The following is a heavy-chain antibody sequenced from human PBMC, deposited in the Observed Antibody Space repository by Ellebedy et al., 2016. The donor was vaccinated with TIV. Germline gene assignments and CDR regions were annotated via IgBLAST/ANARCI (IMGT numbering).Heavy chain of an antibody. V-gene: IGHV3-30*02. J-gene: IGHJ4*02. Sequence: PGGSLRLSCAASGFTFNTYGMHWVRQAPGKGLEWVAFIRYDGSHKYYADSVKGRFTISRDNPKNTLYLQMNSLRPEDTAVYYCAKDGQWLVRGIDFWGQGTLVTVSS. CDR1: GFTFNTYG. CDR3: AKDGQWLVRGIDF. CDR2: IRYDGSHK. D-gene: IGHD6-19*01.